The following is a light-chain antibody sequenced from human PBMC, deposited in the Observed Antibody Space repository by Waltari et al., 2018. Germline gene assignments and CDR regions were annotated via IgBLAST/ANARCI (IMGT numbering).Light chain of an antibody. CDR3: QQYYNTPVT. Sequence: DIVMTQSPASLAVSLGERATLTCKSRQSVLYSPNNKNYLGWYQQKPGQSPKLLIYRASTRQSGVPDRFTGSGSGTDFTLTISNLQAEDVAIYYCQQYYNTPVTFGGGTKVEIK. CDR1: QSVLYSPNNKNY. J-gene: IGKJ4*01. CDR2: RAS. V-gene: IGKV4-1*01.